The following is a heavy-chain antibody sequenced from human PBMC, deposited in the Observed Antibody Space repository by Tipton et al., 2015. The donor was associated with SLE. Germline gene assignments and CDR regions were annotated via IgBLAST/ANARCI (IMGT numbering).Heavy chain of an antibody. V-gene: IGHV5-51*01. CDR2: IYPGDSDT. CDR3: ARTSSSSYYYYYYVDV. D-gene: IGHD6-6*01. Sequence: VQLVQSGAEVKKPGESLKISCKGSGYSFTSYWIGWVRQMPGKGLEWMGIIYPGDSDTRYSPSFQGQVTISVDKSISTAYLQWSNLKASDTAVYYCARTSSSSYYYYYYVDVWGKGTTVTVSS. J-gene: IGHJ6*03. CDR1: GYSFTSYW.